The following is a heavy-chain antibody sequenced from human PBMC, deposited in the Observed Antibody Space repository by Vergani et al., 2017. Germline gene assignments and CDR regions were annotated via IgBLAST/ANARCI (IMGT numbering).Heavy chain of an antibody. J-gene: IGHJ3*02. D-gene: IGHD3-3*01. CDR2: ISSSGSTI. V-gene: IGHV3-48*03. CDR1: GFTFSSYE. Sequence: EVQLVESGGGLVQPGGSLRLSCAASGFTFSSYEMNWVRQAPGKGLEWVSYISSSGSTIYYADSVKGRFTSSRDNAKNSLYLQMNSLRAEDTAVYYCAREERVHAFDIWGQGTMVTVSS. CDR3: AREERVHAFDI.